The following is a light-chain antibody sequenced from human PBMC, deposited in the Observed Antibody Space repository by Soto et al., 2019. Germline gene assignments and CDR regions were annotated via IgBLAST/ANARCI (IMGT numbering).Light chain of an antibody. CDR2: STP. CDR1: QSVTSPF. V-gene: IGKV3-20*01. CDR3: QKYGCSPRT. Sequence: EIVLTQSPGTLSLSPGERATLSCRASQSVTSPFLPWYQQKPGQPPRLLIYSTPARATGIPDRFSGSGYGTDFTLTISSLESEDSAVYFCQKYGCSPRTFGQGTKVEV. J-gene: IGKJ1*01.